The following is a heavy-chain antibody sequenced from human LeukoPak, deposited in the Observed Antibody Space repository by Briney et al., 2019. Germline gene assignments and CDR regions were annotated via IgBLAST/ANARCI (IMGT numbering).Heavy chain of an antibody. J-gene: IGHJ4*02. CDR1: GFTFGSYS. V-gene: IGHV3-48*01. CDR3: ARDWGSEVYYYDSSGHFDY. Sequence: GGSLRLSCAASGFTFGSYSMNWVRQAPGKGLEWVSYISSSSSTIYYADSVEGRFTISRDNAKNLLYLQMNSLRAEDTAVYYCARDWGSEVYYYDSSGHFDYWGQGTLVTVSS. D-gene: IGHD3-22*01. CDR2: ISSSSSTI.